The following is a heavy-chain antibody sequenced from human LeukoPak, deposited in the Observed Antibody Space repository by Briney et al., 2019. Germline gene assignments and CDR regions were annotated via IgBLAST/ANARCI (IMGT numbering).Heavy chain of an antibody. CDR3: ARDERYSYGDNHYPDLGF. J-gene: IGHJ4*02. Sequence: GASVKVSCKASGYTFTGCYLFWVRQAPGQGLEWMGWINPNSGATKYAQNFQGRVTLTSDTSIRTTYMELSSLRSDDTAVYYCARDERYSYGDNHYPDLGFWGQGTPVTVSS. D-gene: IGHD4/OR15-4a*01. CDR2: INPNSGAT. V-gene: IGHV1-2*02. CDR1: GYTFTGCY.